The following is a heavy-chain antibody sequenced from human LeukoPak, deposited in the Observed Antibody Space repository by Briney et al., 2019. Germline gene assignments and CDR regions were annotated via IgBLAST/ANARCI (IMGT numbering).Heavy chain of an antibody. CDR3: ARGGEMATVNWFAP. CDR1: GGSISSYY. V-gene: IGHV4-59*01. J-gene: IGHJ5*02. D-gene: IGHD5-24*01. CDR2: ISYSGST. Sequence: PSETLSLTCTVSGGSISSYYWSWIRQPPGKRLEWIGYISYSGSTNYNPSLKSRVTISIDTSKNRFSLKLSSVTAADTAVYYCARGGEMATVNWFAPWGQGTLVTVSS.